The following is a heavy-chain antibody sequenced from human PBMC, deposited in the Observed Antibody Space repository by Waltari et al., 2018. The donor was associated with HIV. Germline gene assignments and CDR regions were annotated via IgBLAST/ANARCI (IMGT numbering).Heavy chain of an antibody. V-gene: IGHV1-2*02. J-gene: IGHJ3*02. Sequence: QVQLVQSGAEVKKPGASVKVSCKASGYTFTGYYMNWVRQAPGKGLEGRGWINPNSGVTNYEKKVQGRVTMTRDTSISTAYVELSRLRSDDTAVYYCAGGRDYESAFDIWGQGTMVTVSS. CDR3: AGGRDYESAFDI. D-gene: IGHD3-16*01. CDR2: INPNSGVT. CDR1: GYTFTGYY.